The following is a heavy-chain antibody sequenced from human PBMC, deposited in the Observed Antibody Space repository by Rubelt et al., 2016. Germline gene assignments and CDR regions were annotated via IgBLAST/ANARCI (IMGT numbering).Heavy chain of an antibody. CDR1: GFTFRSDW. D-gene: IGHD2-8*01. V-gene: IGHV3-74*02. CDR2: INSDGSTT. J-gene: IGHJ4*02. CDR3: AGGRNGAL. Sequence: EVQLVESGGGLVQPGGSLRLSCAASGFTFRSDWMHWVRQAPGKGLVWVSRINSDGSTTSYADSVKGRLTTSRDNAKNTLYLQMNNLSAEDTAVYYCAGGRNGALWGQGTLVIVSS.